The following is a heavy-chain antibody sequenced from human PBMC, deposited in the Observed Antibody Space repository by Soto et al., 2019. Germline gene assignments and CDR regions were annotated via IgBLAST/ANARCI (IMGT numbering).Heavy chain of an antibody. CDR1: GGSVSSGSYY. Sequence: SETLSLACTVSGGSVSSGSYYWSWIRQPPGKGLEWIGYIYYSGSTNYNPSLKSRVTISVDTSKNQFSLKLSSVTAADTAVYYCARDSFNPSAFAIWGQGTMVTVSS. D-gene: IGHD3-3*02. CDR2: IYYSGST. CDR3: ARDSFNPSAFAI. J-gene: IGHJ3*02. V-gene: IGHV4-61*01.